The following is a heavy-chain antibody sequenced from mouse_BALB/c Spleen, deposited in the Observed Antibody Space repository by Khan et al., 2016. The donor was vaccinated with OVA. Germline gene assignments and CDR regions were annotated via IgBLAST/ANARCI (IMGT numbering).Heavy chain of an antibody. CDR3: ARPPIFSYTLDY. J-gene: IGHJ4*01. Sequence: QIQLVQSGPELKKPGETVKISCKASGYTFTNYGMNWVKQSPGKALKWMGWINTYTGEPTYADDFKGRFAFSLETSATTAYLQINNLKNEDTATYFCARPPIFSYTLDYWGQGTSVTVAS. CDR1: GYTFTNYG. V-gene: IGHV9-3-1*01. CDR2: INTYTGEP.